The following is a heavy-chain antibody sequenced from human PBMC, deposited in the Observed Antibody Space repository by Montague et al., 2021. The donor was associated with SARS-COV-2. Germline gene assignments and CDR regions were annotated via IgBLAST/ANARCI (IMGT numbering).Heavy chain of an antibody. CDR2: IYHSGNT. CDR1: GGSISGYY. D-gene: IGHD3-16*01. V-gene: IGHV4-59*12. CDR3: ARSSILGAHRFDY. J-gene: IGHJ4*02. Sequence: SETLSLTCTVSGGSISGYYWSWIRQPPGKGLEWIGEIYHSGNTNYNPSLQSRFTISVDRSKNQFSLRLSSVTAADTAVYYCARSSILGAHRFDYWGQGTLVTVSS.